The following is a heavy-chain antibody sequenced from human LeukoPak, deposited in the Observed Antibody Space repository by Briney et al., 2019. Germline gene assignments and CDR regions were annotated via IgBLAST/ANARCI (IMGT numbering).Heavy chain of an antibody. Sequence: GASVKVSCKASGYTFTTHYMHWVRQAPGQGLEWMGVINPSGLWSSSAQQFQGRVTMTRDTSTSTVYMKLSSLRSEDTAVYYCAREIGPIQLHLWGSAFDYWGQGTLVTVSS. D-gene: IGHD5-18*01. J-gene: IGHJ4*02. CDR1: GYTFTTHY. CDR3: AREIGPIQLHLWGSAFDY. CDR2: INPSGLWS. V-gene: IGHV1-46*01.